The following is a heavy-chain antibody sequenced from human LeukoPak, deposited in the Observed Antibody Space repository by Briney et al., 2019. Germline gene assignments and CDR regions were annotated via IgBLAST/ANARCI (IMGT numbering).Heavy chain of an antibody. CDR3: ARHSSGYLSYFDY. J-gene: IGHJ4*02. CDR2: INHSGST. V-gene: IGHV4-34*01. CDR1: GESFSGYY. D-gene: IGHD3-22*01. Sequence: SETLSLTCAVYGESFSGYYWSWIRQPPGKGLEWIGEINHSGSTNYNPSLKSRVTISLDTSKNQFSLKVSSVTAADTAVYYCARHSSGYLSYFDYWGQGTLVPVSS.